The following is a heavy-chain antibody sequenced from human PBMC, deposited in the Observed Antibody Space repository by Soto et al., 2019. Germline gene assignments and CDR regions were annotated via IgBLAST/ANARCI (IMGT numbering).Heavy chain of an antibody. V-gene: IGHV3-48*04. CDR2: MTASGVTM. J-gene: IGHJ4*02. CDR3: ARDGGASTFDFDS. D-gene: IGHD3-10*01. CDR1: GFTFSGDS. Sequence: GGSLRLSCAASGFTFSGDSLNWILQAPGKGLEWIAYMTASGVTMYADSVKGRFTISRDNAKNSLYLQMDSLRVEDTAVYYCARDGGASTFDFDSWGQGTLVTVSS.